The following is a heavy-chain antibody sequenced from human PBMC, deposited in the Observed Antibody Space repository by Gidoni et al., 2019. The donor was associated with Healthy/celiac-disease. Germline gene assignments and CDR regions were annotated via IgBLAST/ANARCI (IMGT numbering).Heavy chain of an antibody. Sequence: QVHLVQSGAEVKKPGASVKVSCKASGYTFTGYYMHWVRQAPGQGLEWMGWINTNSGGTNYAQKFQGRVTMTRDTSISTAYMELSRLRSDDTAVYYCASRGYSGSDLTLGPMFDYWGQGTLVTVSS. D-gene: IGHD5-12*01. V-gene: IGHV1-2*02. CDR2: INTNSGGT. CDR3: ASRGYSGSDLTLGPMFDY. CDR1: GYTFTGYY. J-gene: IGHJ4*02.